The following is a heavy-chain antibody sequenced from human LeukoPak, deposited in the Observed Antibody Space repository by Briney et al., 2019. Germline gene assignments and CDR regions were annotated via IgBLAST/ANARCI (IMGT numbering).Heavy chain of an antibody. Sequence: GGSLSLFCAPCGFTFCSYAMQWARQATGGGLEWVAVISYAGSNNYYADSVKGRFTSSSDNSKNWLYLQRNSLRAEDTAVYYCARDFRAAASYFDYWGQGTLVTVSS. CDR2: ISYAGSNN. V-gene: IGHV3-30*04. CDR1: GFTFCSYA. D-gene: IGHD3-10*01. J-gene: IGHJ4*02. CDR3: ARDFRAAASYFDY.